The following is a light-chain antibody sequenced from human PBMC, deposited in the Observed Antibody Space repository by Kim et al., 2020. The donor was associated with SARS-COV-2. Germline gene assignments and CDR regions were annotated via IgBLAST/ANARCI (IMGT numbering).Light chain of an antibody. CDR3: QQRSNWPAST. Sequence: EMVLTQSPATLSLSPGERATLPCRASQSVSSYLAWYQQKPGRAPRLLIYDASNRATGIPARFSGSGSGTDFTLTISSLEPEDFAVYYCQQRSNWPASTFGQGTKLEI. CDR2: DAS. J-gene: IGKJ2*02. V-gene: IGKV3-11*01. CDR1: QSVSSY.